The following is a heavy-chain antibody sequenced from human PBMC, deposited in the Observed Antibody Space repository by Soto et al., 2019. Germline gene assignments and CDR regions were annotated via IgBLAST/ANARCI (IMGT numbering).Heavy chain of an antibody. Sequence: SETLSLACTVSGGSISSYYWSWIRQPPGKGLEWIGYIYYSGSTNYNPSLKSRVTISVDTSKNQFSLKLSSVTAADTAVYYCAREPTIYDILTGYYRGAFDIWGQGTMVTVSS. CDR3: AREPTIYDILTGYYRGAFDI. CDR2: IYYSGST. V-gene: IGHV4-59*01. J-gene: IGHJ3*02. CDR1: GGSISSYY. D-gene: IGHD3-9*01.